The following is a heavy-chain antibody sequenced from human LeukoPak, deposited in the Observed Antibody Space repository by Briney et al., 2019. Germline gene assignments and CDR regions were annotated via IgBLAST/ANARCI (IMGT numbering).Heavy chain of an antibody. J-gene: IGHJ5*02. CDR1: GGSISSGGYS. CDR2: IYHSGST. D-gene: IGHD6-19*01. CDR3: ARTLAAGWFDP. V-gene: IGHV4-30-2*01. Sequence: SETLSLTCAVSGGSISSGGYSWSWIRQPPGKGLEWIGYIYHSGSTYYNPSLKSRVTISVDRSKNQFSLKLSSVTVADTAVYYCARTLAAGWFDPWGQGTLVTVSS.